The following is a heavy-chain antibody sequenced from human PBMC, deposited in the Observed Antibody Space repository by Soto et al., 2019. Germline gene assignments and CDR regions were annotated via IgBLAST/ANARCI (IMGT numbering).Heavy chain of an antibody. D-gene: IGHD5-18*01. CDR1: GFTFSSYG. V-gene: IGHV3-30*18. CDR2: ISYDGSNK. J-gene: IGHJ4*02. CDR3: AKPKEGWIQLWLQFDY. Sequence: HPGGSLRLSCAASGFTFSSYGMHWVRQAPGKGLEWVAVISYDGSNKYYADSVKGRFTISRDNSKNTLYLQMNSLRAEDTAVYYCAKPKEGWIQLWLQFDYWGQGTLVTVSS.